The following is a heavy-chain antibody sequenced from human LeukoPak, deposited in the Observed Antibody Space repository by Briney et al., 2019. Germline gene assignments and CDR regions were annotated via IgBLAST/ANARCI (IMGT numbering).Heavy chain of an antibody. CDR1: GFTVSSNY. CDR2: IYSGGST. D-gene: IGHD2-2*02. J-gene: IGHJ6*02. CDR3: ASIRYYYYGMDV. V-gene: IGHV3-53*01. Sequence: GGSLRLSCAASGFTVSSNYMSWVRQAPGKGLEWVSVIYSGGSTYYADSVKGRFTISRDNSKNTLYLQMNSLREEDTAVYYCASIRYYYYGMDVWGQGTTVTVSS.